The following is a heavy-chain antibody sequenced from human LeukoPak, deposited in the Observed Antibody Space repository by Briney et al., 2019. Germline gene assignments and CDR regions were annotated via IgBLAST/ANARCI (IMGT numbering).Heavy chain of an antibody. J-gene: IGHJ4*02. CDR3: AKESKVLRFLEWSPPDY. V-gene: IGHV3-30*18. CDR2: ISYDGSNK. CDR1: GFTFSSYG. Sequence: GGSLRLSCAASGFTFSSYGMHWVRQAPGEGLEWVAVISYDGSNKYYADSVKGRFTISRDNSKNTLYLQMNSLRAEDTAVYYCAKESKVLRFLEWSPPDYWGQGTLVTVSS. D-gene: IGHD3-3*01.